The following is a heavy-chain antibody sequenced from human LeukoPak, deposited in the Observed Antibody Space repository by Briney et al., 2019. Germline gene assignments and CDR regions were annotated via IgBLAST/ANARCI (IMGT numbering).Heavy chain of an antibody. J-gene: IGHJ4*02. V-gene: IGHV3-48*02. CDR2: ISNGNTE. D-gene: IGHD6-19*01. Sequence: GGFLRLSCAASGFTFSGYGINWVRLAPGKGLEWVSMISNGNTEHYADSVKGRFTVSRDNARNSAYLQTNSLRDEDTAMYYCARDLGYSSGHPFDYWGQGTLVTVSS. CDR3: ARDLGYSSGHPFDY. CDR1: GFTFSGYG.